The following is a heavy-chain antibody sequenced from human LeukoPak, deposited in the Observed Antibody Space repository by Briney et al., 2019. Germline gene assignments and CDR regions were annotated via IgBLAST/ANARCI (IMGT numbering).Heavy chain of an antibody. CDR2: IFPSGGEI. V-gene: IGHV3-23*01. Sequence: GGSLRLSCTASGFTFSTFAMIWVRQPPGKGLEWVSSIFPSGGEIHYADSVRGRFTISRDNSKSTLSLQMNSLRVEDTAIYYCATYRQVLLPFESWGQGTLVTVSS. J-gene: IGHJ4*02. D-gene: IGHD2-8*02. CDR1: GFTFSTFA. CDR3: ATYRQVLLPFES.